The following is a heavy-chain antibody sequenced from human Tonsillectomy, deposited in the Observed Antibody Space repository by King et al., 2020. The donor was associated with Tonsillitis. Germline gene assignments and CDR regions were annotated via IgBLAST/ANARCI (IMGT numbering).Heavy chain of an antibody. D-gene: IGHD6-13*01. J-gene: IGHJ5*02. CDR1: GFTFDDYA. CDR3: AKQEGSRSWHQYNWFDP. Sequence: VQLVESGGGLVQPGRSLRLSCAASGFTFDDYAMHWVRQAPGKGLEWVSGISWNSGSIGYADSVKGRFTISRDNAKNSLYLQMNSLRAEDTALYYCAKQEGSRSWHQYNWFDPWGQGTLVTVSS. V-gene: IGHV3-9*01. CDR2: ISWNSGSI.